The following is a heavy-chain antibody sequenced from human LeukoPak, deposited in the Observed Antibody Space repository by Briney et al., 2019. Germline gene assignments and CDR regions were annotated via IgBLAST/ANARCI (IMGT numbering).Heavy chain of an antibody. V-gene: IGHV1-69*13. CDR1: GGTFSSYA. Sequence: GASVKVSCKASGGTFSSYAISWVRQAPGQGLEWMGGIIPIFGTANYAQKFQGRITITADESTSTTYMELSSLRSEDTAVYYCARDRGVELGIDYYYYMDVWGKGTKVTVSS. J-gene: IGHJ6*03. CDR2: IIPIFGTA. D-gene: IGHD7-27*01. CDR3: ARDRGVELGIDYYYYMDV.